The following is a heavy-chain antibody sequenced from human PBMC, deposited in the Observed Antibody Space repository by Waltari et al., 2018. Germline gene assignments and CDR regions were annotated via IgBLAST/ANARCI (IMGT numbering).Heavy chain of an antibody. CDR2: ISWNSNNI. Sequence: VQLVESGGGLVQPGKTLRLSCVASGFIFDESAMHWVRQVPGKGLEWLSGISWNSNNIVYADSVKGRFTISRDNAENSLYLLMNNLRSDDTALYYCVRDAFGNTIGGVFDYWGQGTLLTVSS. CDR3: VRDAFGNTIGGVFDY. D-gene: IGHD3-3*01. CDR1: GFIFDESA. J-gene: IGHJ4*02. V-gene: IGHV3-9*01.